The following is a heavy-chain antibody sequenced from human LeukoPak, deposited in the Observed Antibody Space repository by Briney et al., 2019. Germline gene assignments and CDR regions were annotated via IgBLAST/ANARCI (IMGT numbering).Heavy chain of an antibody. CDR3: ARGAVGNRGAPGDY. V-gene: IGHV3-33*01. J-gene: IGHJ4*02. Sequence: PGGSLRLSCAASGFTFSSYGMHWVRQAPGKGLEWVAVIWYDGSNKYYADSVKGRFTISRDNSKNTLYLQMNSLRAEDTAVYYCARGAVGNRGAPGDYWGQGTLVTVSS. CDR2: IWYDGSNK. CDR1: GFTFSSYG. D-gene: IGHD6-19*01.